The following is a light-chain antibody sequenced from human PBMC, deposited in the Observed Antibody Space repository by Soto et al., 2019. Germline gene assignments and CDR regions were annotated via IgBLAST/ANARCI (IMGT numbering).Light chain of an antibody. CDR3: SSFTTSNTVL. Sequence: SALTQPASVSGSPGQSITISCTGTRSDIGAYNYVSWYQYHPGKAPKLIIYEVNNRPSGLSNRFSGSKSGNTASLTISGLQAEDEADYFCSSFTTSNTVLFGGGTKLTVL. CDR2: EVN. V-gene: IGLV2-14*01. CDR1: RSDIGAYNY. J-gene: IGLJ2*01.